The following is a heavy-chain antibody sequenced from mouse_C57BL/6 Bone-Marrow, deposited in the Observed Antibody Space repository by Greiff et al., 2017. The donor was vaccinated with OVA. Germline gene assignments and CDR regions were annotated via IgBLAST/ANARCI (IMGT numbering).Heavy chain of an antibody. J-gene: IGHJ2*01. D-gene: IGHD2-3*01. V-gene: IGHV1-82*01. CDR1: GYAFTSSW. CDR3: ARHEDGYYASYCDY. CDR2: IYPGDGDT. Sequence: VQLQQSGPELVKPGASVKISCKASGYAFTSSWMNWVKQRPGKGLEWIGRIYPGDGDTNYNGKFKGKATLTADKSSSTAYVQLSSLTSEDSAVYFCARHEDGYYASYCDYWGQGTTLTVSS.